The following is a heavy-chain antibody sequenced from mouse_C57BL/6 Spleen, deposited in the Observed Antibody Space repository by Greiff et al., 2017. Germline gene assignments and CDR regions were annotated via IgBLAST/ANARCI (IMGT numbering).Heavy chain of an antibody. CDR2: IDPSDSYT. CDR1: GYTFTSYW. Sequence: QVQLQQPGAELVRPGTSVKLSCKASGYTFTSYWMPWVKQRPGQGLEWIGVIDPSDSYTNYNQKFKGKATLTVDTSSSTAYMQLSSLTSEDSAVYYCATQLGRWAMDYWGQGTSVTVSS. V-gene: IGHV1-59*01. D-gene: IGHD4-1*02. J-gene: IGHJ4*01. CDR3: ATQLGRWAMDY.